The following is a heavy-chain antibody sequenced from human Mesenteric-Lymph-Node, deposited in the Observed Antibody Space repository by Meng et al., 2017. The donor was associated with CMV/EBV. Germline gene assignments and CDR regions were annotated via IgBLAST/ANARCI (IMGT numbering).Heavy chain of an antibody. CDR2: NNSHGSRR. J-gene: IGHJ4*02. CDR3: ARGRSGRVFDY. Sequence: GESLKISCAAAGFTFSSYWMHWVRQAPGKGLVWVSRNNSHGSRRSYADSVKGRFTISRDNAKNTLYVQMSSLRAEDTAVYYCARGRSGRVFDYWGQGTLVTVSS. V-gene: IGHV3-74*01. D-gene: IGHD1-26*01. CDR1: GFTFSSYW.